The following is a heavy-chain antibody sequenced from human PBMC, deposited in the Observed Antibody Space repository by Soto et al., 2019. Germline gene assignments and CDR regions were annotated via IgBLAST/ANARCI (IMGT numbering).Heavy chain of an antibody. V-gene: IGHV1-69*12. CDR2: IITIFGTA. Sequence: QVQLVQSGGEVKKPGSSVKVSCEASGGTFSSYAISWVRQAPGQGLEWMGGIITIFGTANYAQKVQGRVKITADESTSTAYMELSRLKSADTSVYYCAVRPGYYDFCSGYFNYCGQGTLVTVSS. CDR1: GGTFSSYA. J-gene: IGHJ4*02. CDR3: AVRPGYYDFCSGYFNY. D-gene: IGHD3-3*01.